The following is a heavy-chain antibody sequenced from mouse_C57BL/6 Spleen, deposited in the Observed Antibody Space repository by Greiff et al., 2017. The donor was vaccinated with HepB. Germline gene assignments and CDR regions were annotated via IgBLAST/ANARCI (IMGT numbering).Heavy chain of an antibody. V-gene: IGHV1-7*01. CDR2: INPSSGYT. D-gene: IGHD2-4*01. J-gene: IGHJ4*01. Sequence: VQLQQSGAELAKPGASVKLSCKASGYTFTSYWMHWVKQRPGQGLEWIGYINPSSGYTKYNQKFKDKATLTADKSSSTAYMQLSSLTYEDSAVYDCARRGYDYDGAMDYWGQGTSVTVSS. CDR3: ARRGYDYDGAMDY. CDR1: GYTFTSYW.